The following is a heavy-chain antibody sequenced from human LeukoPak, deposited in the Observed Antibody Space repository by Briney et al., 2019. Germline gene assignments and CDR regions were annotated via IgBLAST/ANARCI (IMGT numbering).Heavy chain of an antibody. Sequence: GGSLRLSCAASGFTFSSYAMSWVRQAPGKGLEWVSAISGSGGSTYYADSVKGRFTISRDNSKNTLYLQMNSLRAEDTAVYYCAKAWRTYYDFWSGYLGGDYYGMDVWGQGTTVTVSS. CDR2: ISGSGGST. CDR1: GFTFSSYA. CDR3: AKAWRTYYDFWSGYLGGDYYGMDV. J-gene: IGHJ6*02. D-gene: IGHD3-3*01. V-gene: IGHV3-23*01.